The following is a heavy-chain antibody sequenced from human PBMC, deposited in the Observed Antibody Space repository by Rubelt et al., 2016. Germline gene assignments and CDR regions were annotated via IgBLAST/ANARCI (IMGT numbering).Heavy chain of an antibody. CDR3: AKDEGWIGYFDY. CDR1: GFTFSNYA. Sequence: EVPLVESGGGLVQPGESLRLSCSASGFTFSNYAMHWVRQAPGRGLEWVSAISGSGGSTYYADSVKGRFTISRDNSENTLYLQMKSLRAEDMAVYYCAKDEGWIGYFDYWGQGTQVTVSS. J-gene: IGHJ4*02. D-gene: IGHD2-2*03. V-gene: IGHV3-23*04. CDR2: ISGSGGST.